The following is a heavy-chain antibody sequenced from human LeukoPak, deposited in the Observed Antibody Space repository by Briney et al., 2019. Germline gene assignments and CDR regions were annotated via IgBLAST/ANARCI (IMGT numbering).Heavy chain of an antibody. CDR3: ARDRMWLRLQTYYFDY. CDR1: GFTFSSYA. D-gene: IGHD5-12*01. V-gene: IGHV3-23*01. J-gene: IGHJ4*02. CDR2: ISGSGAST. Sequence: TGGSLRLSCAAPGFTFSSYAMSWVRQAPGKGLEWVSGISGSGASTYYADSVKGRFTISRDNSKNTLYLQMNSLRAEDTAVYYCARDRMWLRLQTYYFDYWGQGTLVTVSS.